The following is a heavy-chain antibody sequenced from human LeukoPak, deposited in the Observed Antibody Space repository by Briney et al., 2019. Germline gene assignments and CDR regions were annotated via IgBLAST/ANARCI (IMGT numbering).Heavy chain of an antibody. V-gene: IGHV3-49*04. CDR2: IRSKAYGGTT. D-gene: IGHD3-10*01. CDR1: GFTFGDYA. CDR3: TRPYGSGSYHWFDP. Sequence: GGSLRLSCTASGFTFGDYAMSWVRQAPEKGLEWVGFIRSKAYGGTTEYAASVKGRFTISRDDSKSIAYLQMNSLKTEDTAVYYCTRPYGSGSYHWFDPWGQGTLVTVSS. J-gene: IGHJ5*02.